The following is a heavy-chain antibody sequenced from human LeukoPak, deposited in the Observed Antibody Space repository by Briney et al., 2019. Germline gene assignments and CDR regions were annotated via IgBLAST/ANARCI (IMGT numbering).Heavy chain of an antibody. V-gene: IGHV4-34*01. Sequence: SETLSLTCAVCGGPFRGFFWSWIRQAPGKGLEWIGEISHSGSSNYNPSLKSRITISVDTSKNQFSLKLSSVTAADTAVYYCAVRCRSTSCPEYWGQGTLVTVSS. CDR1: GGPFRGFF. CDR2: ISHSGSS. J-gene: IGHJ4*02. D-gene: IGHD2-2*01. CDR3: AVRCRSTSCPEY.